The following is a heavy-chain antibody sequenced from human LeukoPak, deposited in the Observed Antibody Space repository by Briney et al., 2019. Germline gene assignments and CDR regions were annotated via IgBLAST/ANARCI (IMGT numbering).Heavy chain of an antibody. Sequence: GGSLRLSCAASGFTFSSYSMNWVRQAPGKGLEWVSAITHGGGRTYYADSVKGRFTISRDNSKSTLFLQMNSLRVDDTGVYFCARGGATRWGQGTLVTVSS. J-gene: IGHJ4*02. CDR3: ARGGATR. V-gene: IGHV3-23*01. D-gene: IGHD1-26*01. CDR1: GFTFSSYS. CDR2: ITHGGGRT.